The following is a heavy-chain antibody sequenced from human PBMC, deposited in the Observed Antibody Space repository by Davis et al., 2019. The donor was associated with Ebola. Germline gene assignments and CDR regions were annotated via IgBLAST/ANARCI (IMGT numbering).Heavy chain of an antibody. D-gene: IGHD1-1*01. V-gene: IGHV3-7*01. J-gene: IGHJ4*02. CDR2: IKQDGSEK. CDR3: AGDERG. CDR1: GFTFSSYS. Sequence: PGGSLRLSCAASGFTFSSYSMNWVRQAPGKGLEWVANIKQDGSEKYYVDSVKGRFTISRDNAKNSLYLQMNSLRAEDTAVYYCAGDERGWGQGTLVTVSS.